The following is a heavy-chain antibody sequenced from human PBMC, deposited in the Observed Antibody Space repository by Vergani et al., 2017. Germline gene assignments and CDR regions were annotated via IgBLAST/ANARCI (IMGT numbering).Heavy chain of an antibody. V-gene: IGHV3-66*01. CDR1: GFTVSSNY. Sequence: EVQVVETGGGLVQPGGSLRLSCAASGFTVSSNYMSWVRQAPGKGLEWVSVIYSGGSTYYADSVKGRVIISRDNSKNTLYLQMNSLRAEDTAVYYCASSKDPDTFDYWGQGTLVTVSS. D-gene: IGHD2-2*01. CDR3: ASSKDPDTFDY. CDR2: IYSGGST. J-gene: IGHJ4*02.